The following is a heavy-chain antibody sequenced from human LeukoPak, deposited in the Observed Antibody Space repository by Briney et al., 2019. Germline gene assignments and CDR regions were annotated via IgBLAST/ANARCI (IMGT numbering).Heavy chain of an antibody. Sequence: PSETLSLTCAVYGGSFSGYYWSWIRQPPGKGLEWIGTIYHSGSTYYKPSLKSRVTISVDTSKNQFSLKLSSVTAADTAVYYCARGQARLSWFDPWGQGTLVTVSS. V-gene: IGHV4-34*01. D-gene: IGHD6-19*01. CDR2: IYHSGST. CDR3: ARGQARLSWFDP. CDR1: GGSFSGYY. J-gene: IGHJ5*02.